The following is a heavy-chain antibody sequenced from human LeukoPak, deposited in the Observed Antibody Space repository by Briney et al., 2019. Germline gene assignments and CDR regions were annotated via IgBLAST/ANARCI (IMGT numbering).Heavy chain of an antibody. Sequence: GASVKVSCKVSGYTLTELSMHWVRQAPGKGLEWMGGFDPEDGETIYAQKFQGRVIMTEDTSTGTAYMELSSLRSEDTAVYYCASSYCSSTSCYGYFDYWGQGTLVTVSS. CDR2: FDPEDGET. V-gene: IGHV1-24*01. CDR1: GYTLTELS. CDR3: ASSYCSSTSCYGYFDY. D-gene: IGHD2-2*01. J-gene: IGHJ4*02.